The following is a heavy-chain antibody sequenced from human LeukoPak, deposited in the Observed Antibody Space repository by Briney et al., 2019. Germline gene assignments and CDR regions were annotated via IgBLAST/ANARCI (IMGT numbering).Heavy chain of an antibody. J-gene: IGHJ4*02. CDR2: IRYDGTKK. V-gene: IGHV3-30*02. CDR1: GFQFSRNG. CDR3: ARDFDDVNGDFYYIPDF. D-gene: IGHD3-10*02. Sequence: GGSLRLSCAASGFQFSRNGMHWVRQAPGKGLEWVAFIRYDGTKKFYGDSVRGRFTISRDNSKNTLYLEMNSLRHEDTAVYSCARDFDDVNGDFYYIPDFWGKGTLVTVSS.